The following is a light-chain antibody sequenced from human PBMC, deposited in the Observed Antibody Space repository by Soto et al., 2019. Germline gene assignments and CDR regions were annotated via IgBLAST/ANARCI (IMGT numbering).Light chain of an antibody. CDR1: QDISNN. CDR2: DAS. J-gene: IGKJ4*01. V-gene: IGKV1-33*01. CDR3: QQYFHRLLT. Sequence: DIQMTQSSSSLSASIGDRVTITCQASQDISNNLNWYQQKPGKAPKLLIYDASNLKTGVPSRFSGSGSETDFTFTISSLQPEDIATCYCQQYFHRLLTFGGGTKVEI.